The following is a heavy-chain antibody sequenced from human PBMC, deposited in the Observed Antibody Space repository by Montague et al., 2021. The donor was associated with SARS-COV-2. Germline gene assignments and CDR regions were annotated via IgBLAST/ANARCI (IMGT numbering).Heavy chain of an antibody. V-gene: IGHV3-74*01. Sequence: SLRLSCAASGFTFRSYWMHWVRQAPGKGLVWVSRINSDGSSTDYADSVKGRLTISRDNAKNTLYLQMNSLRAEDTAVYYCARSIGDFWSGYEDYYSAMGVWGQGTTVTVSS. D-gene: IGHD3-3*01. J-gene: IGHJ6*02. CDR2: INSDGSST. CDR1: GFTFRSYW. CDR3: ARSIGDFWSGYEDYYSAMGV.